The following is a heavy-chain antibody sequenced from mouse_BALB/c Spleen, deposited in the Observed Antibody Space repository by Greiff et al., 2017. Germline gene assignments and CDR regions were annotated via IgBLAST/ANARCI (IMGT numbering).Heavy chain of an antibody. CDR1: GYSFTSYW. Sequence: EVKLQQSGTVLARPGASVKMSCKASGYSFTSYWMHWVKQRPGQGLEWIGAIYPGNSDTSYNQKFKGKAKLTAVTSASTAYMELSSLTNEDSAVYYCTRRGTTTAFYAMDYWGQGTSVTVSS. CDR2: IYPGNSDT. V-gene: IGHV1-5*01. CDR3: TRRGTTTAFYAMDY. D-gene: IGHD1-2*01. J-gene: IGHJ4*01.